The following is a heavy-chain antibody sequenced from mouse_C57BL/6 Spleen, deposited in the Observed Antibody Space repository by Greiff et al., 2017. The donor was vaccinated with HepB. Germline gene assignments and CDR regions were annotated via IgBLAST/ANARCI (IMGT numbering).Heavy chain of an antibody. CDR2: INPYNGGT. V-gene: IGHV1-19*01. Sequence: EVQLQQSGPVLVKPGASVKMSCKASGYTFTDYYMNWVKQSHGKSLEWIGVINPYNGGTSYNQKFKGKATLTVDKSSNTAYMELNSLTSEDSAVYYCARGGGSWFAYWGQGTLVTVSA. CDR3: ARGGGSWFAY. J-gene: IGHJ3*01. CDR1: GYTFTDYY.